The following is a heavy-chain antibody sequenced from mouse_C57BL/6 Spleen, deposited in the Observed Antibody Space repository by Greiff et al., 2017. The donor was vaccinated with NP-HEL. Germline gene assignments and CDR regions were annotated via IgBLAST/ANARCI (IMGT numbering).Heavy chain of an antibody. V-gene: IGHV5-4*01. Sequence: EVKLVESGGGLVKPGGSLKLSCAASGFTFSSYAMSWVRQTPEKRLEWVGTISDGGSYTYYPDNVKGRFTISGDNAKNNLYLQMSHLKSEDTAMYYCARDGWDGPFDYWGQGTTLTVSS. CDR2: ISDGGSYT. D-gene: IGHD4-1*01. J-gene: IGHJ2*01. CDR1: GFTFSSYA. CDR3: ARDGWDGPFDY.